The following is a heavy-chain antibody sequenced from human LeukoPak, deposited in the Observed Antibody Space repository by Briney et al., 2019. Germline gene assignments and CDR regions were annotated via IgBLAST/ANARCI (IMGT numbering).Heavy chain of an antibody. J-gene: IGHJ5*02. CDR1: GGSFSGYY. D-gene: IGHD3-3*01. CDR3: ARTYPYYDFWSGYYTGNWFDP. CDR2: INHSGST. V-gene: IGHV4-34*01. Sequence: SETLSLTCAVYGGSFSGYYWSWIRQPPGKGLEWIGEINHSGSTNYNPSLKSRVTISVDTSKNQFSLKPSSVTAADTAVYYCARTYPYYDFWSGYYTGNWFDPWGQGTLVTVSS.